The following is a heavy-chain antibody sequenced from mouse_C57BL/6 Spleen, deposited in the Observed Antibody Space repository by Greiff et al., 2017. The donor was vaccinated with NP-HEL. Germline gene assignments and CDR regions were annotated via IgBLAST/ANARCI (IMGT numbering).Heavy chain of an antibody. Sequence: DVQLVESGPGLVKPSQSLSLTCSVSGYSITSGYYWNWIRQFPGNKLEWMGYISYDGSNNYNPSLKNRISITRDTSKNQFFLKLNSVTTEDTATYYCAREGWLPHYYAMDYWGQGTSVTVSS. J-gene: IGHJ4*01. CDR3: AREGWLPHYYAMDY. D-gene: IGHD2-3*01. CDR2: ISYDGSN. CDR1: GYSITSGYY. V-gene: IGHV3-6*01.